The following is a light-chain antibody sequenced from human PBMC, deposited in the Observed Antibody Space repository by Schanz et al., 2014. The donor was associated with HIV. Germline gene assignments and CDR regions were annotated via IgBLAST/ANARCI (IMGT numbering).Light chain of an antibody. Sequence: QSALTQPASVSGSPGQSITISCTGTSSDVGAYNYVSWYQQHPGKAPKLMIYDVSNRPSGVSNRFSGSKSGNTASLTFSGLQAEDEADYYCCSFAGSESHWVFGGGTKVTVL. J-gene: IGLJ3*02. CDR1: SSDVGAYNY. CDR3: CSFAGSESHWV. CDR2: DVS. V-gene: IGLV2-14*03.